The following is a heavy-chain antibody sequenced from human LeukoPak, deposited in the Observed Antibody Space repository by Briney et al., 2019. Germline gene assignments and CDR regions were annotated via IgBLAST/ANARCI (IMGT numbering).Heavy chain of an antibody. J-gene: IGHJ4*02. Sequence: GGSLRLSCAASGFTFSSYSMNWVRQAPGKGLEWASSISSSSSYIYYADSVKGRFTISRDNAKNSLYLQMSSLRAEDTAVYYCARDRGYSYGYTFDYWGQGTLVTVSS. V-gene: IGHV3-21*01. CDR2: ISSSSSYI. CDR3: ARDRGYSYGYTFDY. CDR1: GFTFSSYS. D-gene: IGHD5-18*01.